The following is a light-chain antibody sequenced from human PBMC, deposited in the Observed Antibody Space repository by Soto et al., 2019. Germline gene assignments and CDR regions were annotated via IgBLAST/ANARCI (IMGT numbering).Light chain of an antibody. V-gene: IGKV1-9*01. CDR3: QQFNSYPYT. CDR1: QGISSY. CDR2: AAS. J-gene: IGKJ2*01. Sequence: DIQLTQSPSFLSASVGDRVTITCRASQGISSYLAWYQQKPGKAPKLLIYAASTLQSGVPSRFSGSGSGTEFTLTISSLQPEDFATYHCQQFNSYPYTFGQGTKLEIK.